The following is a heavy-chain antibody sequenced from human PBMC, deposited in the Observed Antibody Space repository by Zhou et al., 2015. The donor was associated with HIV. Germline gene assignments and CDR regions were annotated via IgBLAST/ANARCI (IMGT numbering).Heavy chain of an antibody. V-gene: IGHV1-46*01. Sequence: QVQLVQSGAEVKKPGASVNISCKASGYTFTSYYMHWVRQAPGQGLEWMGVTDPSGNPTIHAQRFQGRVTMTRDTSTSTVYMELSSLRSDDTGVYYCAADVPSYYYDSSGHHVMGVHWGQGTLVTVSS. CDR2: TDPSGNPT. CDR1: GYTFTSYY. D-gene: IGHD3-22*01. CDR3: AADVPSYYYDSSGHHVMGVH. J-gene: IGHJ4*02.